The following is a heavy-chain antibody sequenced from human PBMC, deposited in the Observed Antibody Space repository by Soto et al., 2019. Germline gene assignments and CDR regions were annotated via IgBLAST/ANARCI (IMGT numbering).Heavy chain of an antibody. D-gene: IGHD2-8*01. CDR1: GYSFTDYH. CDR2: INPKSGGT. CDR3: ARGDSTDCSNGVCSFFYNHDMDV. Sequence: ASVKVSCKASGYSFTDYHIHGVVQSPVRGRDGLGRINPKSGGTSTAQKFQGWVTMTTDTSISTASMELTRLTSDDTAIYYCARGDSTDCSNGVCSFFYNHDMDVWGQGTTVTVSS. V-gene: IGHV1-2*04. J-gene: IGHJ6*02.